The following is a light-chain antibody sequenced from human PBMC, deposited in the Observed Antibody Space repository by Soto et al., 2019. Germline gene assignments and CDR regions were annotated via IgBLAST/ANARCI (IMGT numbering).Light chain of an antibody. J-gene: IGKJ4*01. V-gene: IGKV1-33*01. Sequence: DIQMTQSPSSLSASVGDRVTITCQASQDISNFLNWYHQTPGKAPRLLIYDVSNLQPGVASRFSESGSGTDFTFTITNLQPEDIGTFYCQQYDKQPVTFGGGTKVEIK. CDR1: QDISNF. CDR2: DVS. CDR3: QQYDKQPVT.